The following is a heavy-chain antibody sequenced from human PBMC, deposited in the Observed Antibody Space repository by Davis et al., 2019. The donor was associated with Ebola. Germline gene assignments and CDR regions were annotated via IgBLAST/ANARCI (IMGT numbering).Heavy chain of an antibody. D-gene: IGHD3-3*01. V-gene: IGHV4-34*01. J-gene: IGHJ4*02. CDR3: ARHDQFLEWLLFNY. Sequence: MPSETLSLTCAVYGGSFSGYYWSWIRQPPGKGLEWIGEINHSGSTNYNPSLKSRVTISVDTSKNQFSLKLSSVTAADTAAYYCARHDQFLEWLLFNYWGQGTLVTVSS. CDR2: INHSGST. CDR1: GGSFSGYY.